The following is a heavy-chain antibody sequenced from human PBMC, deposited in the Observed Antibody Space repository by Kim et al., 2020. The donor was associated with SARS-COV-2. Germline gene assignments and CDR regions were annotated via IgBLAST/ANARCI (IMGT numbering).Heavy chain of an antibody. V-gene: IGHV6-1*01. CDR3: ARDSDPNSYSGSYLDAFDI. CDR2: TYYRSKWYN. J-gene: IGHJ3*02. CDR1: GDSVSSNSAA. D-gene: IGHD1-26*01. Sequence: SQTLSLTCAISGDSVSSNSAAWNWIRQSPSRGLEWLGRTYYRSKWYNDYAVSVKSRITINPDTSKNQFSLQLNSVTPEDTAVYYCARDSDPNSYSGSYLDAFDIWGQGTMVTVSS.